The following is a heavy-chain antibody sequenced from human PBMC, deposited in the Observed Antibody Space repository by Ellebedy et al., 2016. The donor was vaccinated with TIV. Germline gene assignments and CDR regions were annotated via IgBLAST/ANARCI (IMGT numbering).Heavy chain of an antibody. CDR3: ARDGYRADY. CDR2: INPNNGGT. V-gene: IGHV1-2*02. D-gene: IGHD5-12*01. J-gene: IGHJ4*02. CDR1: GYTFTNYG. Sequence: AASVKVSCKASGYTFTNYGINWVRQAPGQGLEWMGWINPNNGGTNYAQKFRGRVTMTRDRSITTVYMELSGLRSDDTAMYYCARDGYRADYWGQGTLATVSS.